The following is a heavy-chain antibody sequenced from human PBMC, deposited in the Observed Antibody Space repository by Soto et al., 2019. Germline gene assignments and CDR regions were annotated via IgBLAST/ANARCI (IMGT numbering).Heavy chain of an antibody. Sequence: QLQLQESGPGLVKPSETLSLTCTVSGGSISSSSYYWGWIRQTPGKGLEWIGSIYYSGSTYYNPSLKSRVTISVDTSKNQFSLKLSSVTAADTAVYYCARRGKDYYDSSGYHFDYWGQGTLVTVSS. CDR1: GGSISSSSYY. D-gene: IGHD3-22*01. CDR2: IYYSGST. CDR3: ARRGKDYYDSSGYHFDY. J-gene: IGHJ4*02. V-gene: IGHV4-39*01.